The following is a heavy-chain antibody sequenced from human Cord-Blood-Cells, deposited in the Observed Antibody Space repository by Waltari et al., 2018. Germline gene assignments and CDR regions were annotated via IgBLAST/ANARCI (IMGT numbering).Heavy chain of an antibody. D-gene: IGHD1-26*01. CDR3: ARDGSLGATTYYYYGMDV. CDR1: GYTFTGYY. Sequence: QVQLVQSGAEVKKPGASVKVSCKASGYTFTGYYMHWVRQAPGQGLEWMGWINPNSGGTNYAQKFQGWVTMTRDTSISTAYMELSRLRSDDTAVYYCARDGSLGATTYYYYGMDVWGQGTTVTVSS. CDR2: INPNSGGT. J-gene: IGHJ6*02. V-gene: IGHV1-2*04.